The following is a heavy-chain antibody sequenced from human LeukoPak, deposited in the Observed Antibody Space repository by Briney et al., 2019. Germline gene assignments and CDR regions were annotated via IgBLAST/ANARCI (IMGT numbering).Heavy chain of an antibody. D-gene: IGHD1-26*01. CDR2: IYTSGST. Sequence: PSQTLSLTCTVSGGSISSGSYYWSWIRQPAGKGLEWIGRIYTSGSTNYNPSLKSRVTISVDTSKNQFSLKLSSVTAADTAVYYCACGSYYSGYYYYYMDVWGKGTTVTVSS. J-gene: IGHJ6*03. V-gene: IGHV4-61*02. CDR1: GGSISSGSYY. CDR3: ACGSYYSGYYYYYMDV.